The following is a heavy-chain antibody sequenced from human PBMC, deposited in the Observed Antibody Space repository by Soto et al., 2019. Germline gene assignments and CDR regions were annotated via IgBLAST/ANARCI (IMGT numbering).Heavy chain of an antibody. V-gene: IGHV1-18*01. CDR2: ISPYNGNT. D-gene: IGHD3-3*01. Sequence: QVQLVQSGSEVKKPGASVRVSCKTSGYTFTSYGITWVRQAPGQGLEWMGWISPYNGNTNYVKKLQGRLTMTTDTSTTKAYMALRSLTSHDTAVYYCARDPRSGRMSGEVAHSYDYMCVWGKGTTVTVAS. CDR1: GYTFTSYG. CDR3: ARDPRSGRMSGEVAHSYDYMCV. J-gene: IGHJ6*03.